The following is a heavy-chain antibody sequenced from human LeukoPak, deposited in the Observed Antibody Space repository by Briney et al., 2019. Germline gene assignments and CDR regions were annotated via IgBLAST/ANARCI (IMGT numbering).Heavy chain of an antibody. CDR2: IKQDGSEK. CDR1: GFPFSSHW. Sequence: PGGSLRLSCAASGFPFSSHWLSWFRQSPGKGLEWVAHIKQDGSEKYYVDSVKGRFTISRDNARNSQYLQMNSLRAEDTAVYYCASGGGWVFNNWGQGTLVTVSS. V-gene: IGHV3-7*01. CDR3: ASGGGWVFNN. J-gene: IGHJ4*02. D-gene: IGHD6-19*01.